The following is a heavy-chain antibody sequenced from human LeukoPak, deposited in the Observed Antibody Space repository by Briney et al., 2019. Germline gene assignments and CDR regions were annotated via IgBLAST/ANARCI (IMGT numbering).Heavy chain of an antibody. V-gene: IGHV3-23*01. CDR2: ITSSGAAT. D-gene: IGHD3-22*01. J-gene: IGHJ4*02. Sequence: QPGGSLRLSCAASGFTFSSYAMSWVRQAPGKGLEWVSSITSSGAATYYADSVKGRFTISRDNSKNTLYLQMNSLRAEDTAVYYCAKADMRNYYDSSGYFLWGQGTLVTVSS. CDR3: AKADMRNYYDSSGYFL. CDR1: GFTFSSYA.